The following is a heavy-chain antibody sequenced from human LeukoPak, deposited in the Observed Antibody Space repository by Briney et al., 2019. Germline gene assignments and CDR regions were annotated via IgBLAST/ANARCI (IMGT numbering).Heavy chain of an antibody. CDR2: IYSGGST. D-gene: IGHD3-9*01. Sequence: GGSLRLSCAASGFTFSSYWMSWVRQAPGKGLEWVSVIYSGGSTYYADSVKGRFTISRDNSKNTLYLQINSLRAEDTAVYYCAREGEDYDILTERGAFDIWGQGTMVTVSS. J-gene: IGHJ3*02. CDR1: GFTFSSYW. V-gene: IGHV3-53*01. CDR3: AREGEDYDILTERGAFDI.